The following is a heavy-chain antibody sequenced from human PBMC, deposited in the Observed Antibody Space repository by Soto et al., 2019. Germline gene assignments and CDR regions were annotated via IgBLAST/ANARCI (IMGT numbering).Heavy chain of an antibody. Sequence: PSQTLSLTCAISGDSVSSKSAAWNWISQSPSRGLECLGRTYYRSNWSNDYAVSVKRRIPITPDTSKTQFSLQLYSVTPEDRAVYYCAGVSWFRGRDVCGQGTPVTVSS. V-gene: IGHV6-1*01. J-gene: IGHJ6*02. CDR3: AGVSWFRGRDV. D-gene: IGHD3-10*01. CDR1: GDSVSSKSAA. CDR2: TYYRSNWSN.